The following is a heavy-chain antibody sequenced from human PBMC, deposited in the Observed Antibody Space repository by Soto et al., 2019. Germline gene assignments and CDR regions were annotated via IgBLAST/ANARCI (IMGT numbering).Heavy chain of an antibody. Sequence: QVQLVQSGAEVKKPGASVKVSCKASGYTFTSYGISGVRQAPGQGLEWMGWISAYNGNTNYAQKLQGRVTMTTDTSTNTAYMELRSLRSDDTAVYYCARDRGYYVSGSYYPSYWFDPWGQGTLVTVSS. CDR3: ARDRGYYVSGSYYPSYWFDP. D-gene: IGHD3-10*01. CDR2: ISAYNGNT. CDR1: GYTFTSYG. V-gene: IGHV1-18*01. J-gene: IGHJ5*02.